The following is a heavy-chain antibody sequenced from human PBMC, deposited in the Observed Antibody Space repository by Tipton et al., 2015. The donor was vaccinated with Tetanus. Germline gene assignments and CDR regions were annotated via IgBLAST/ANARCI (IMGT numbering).Heavy chain of an antibody. J-gene: IGHJ4*02. Sequence: SLRLSCTASGFTFRNYDVNWVRRAPGKGLEWVSSASGSGSDMHYADSVKGRFTISRDNAKNSVFLHMSSLRVADTAVYYCARLYDSSGYRGYWGQGTLVVVSS. CDR3: ARLYDSSGYRGY. CDR2: ASGSGSDM. D-gene: IGHD3-22*01. V-gene: IGHV3-21*06. CDR1: GFTFRNYD.